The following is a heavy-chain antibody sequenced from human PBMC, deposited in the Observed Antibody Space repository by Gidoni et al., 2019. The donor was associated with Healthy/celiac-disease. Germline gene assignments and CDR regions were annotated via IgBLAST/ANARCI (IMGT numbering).Heavy chain of an antibody. D-gene: IGHD1-26*01. CDR1: GGSISSYY. CDR2: IYYSGST. CDR3: ARAPRGSYGGGVAFDI. V-gene: IGHV4-59*08. Sequence: QVQLQESGPGLVKPSETLSLTCTVSGGSISSYYWSWIRQPPGKGLEWIGYIYYSGSTNYNPSLKSRVTISVDTSKNQFSLKLSSVTAADTAVYYCARAPRGSYGGGVAFDIWGQGTMVTVSS. J-gene: IGHJ3*02.